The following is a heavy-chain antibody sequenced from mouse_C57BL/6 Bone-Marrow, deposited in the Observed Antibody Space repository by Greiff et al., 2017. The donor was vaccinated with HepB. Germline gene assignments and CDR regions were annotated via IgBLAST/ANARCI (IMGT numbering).Heavy chain of an antibody. J-gene: IGHJ2*01. V-gene: IGHV1-69*01. Sequence: VQLQQPGAELVMPGASVKLSCKASGYTFTSYWMHWVKQRPGQGLEWIGEIDPSDSYTNYNQKFKGKSTLTVDKSSSTAYMQLSSLTSEDSAVYHCARFDGYFLYYFDYWGQGTTLTVSS. D-gene: IGHD2-3*01. CDR3: ARFDGYFLYYFDY. CDR2: IDPSDSYT. CDR1: GYTFTSYW.